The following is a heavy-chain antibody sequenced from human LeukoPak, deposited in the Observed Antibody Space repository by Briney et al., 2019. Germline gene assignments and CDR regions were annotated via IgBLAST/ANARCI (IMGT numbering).Heavy chain of an antibody. CDR2: ISGSGGST. Sequence: GGSLRLSCAASGFTFSSYSMNWVRQAPGKGLEWVSAISGSGGSTYYADSVKGRFTISRDNSKNTLYLQMNSLRAEDTAVYYCAKDESVEVGATWHWGQGTLVTVSS. J-gene: IGHJ4*02. CDR3: AKDESVEVGATWH. V-gene: IGHV3-23*01. CDR1: GFTFSSYS. D-gene: IGHD1-26*01.